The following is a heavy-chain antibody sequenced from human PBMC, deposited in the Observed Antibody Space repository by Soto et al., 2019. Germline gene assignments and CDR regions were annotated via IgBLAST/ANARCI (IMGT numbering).Heavy chain of an antibody. CDR2: IFPADSDT. D-gene: IGHD2-21*01. Sequence: PGESLKISCGASGYSFPAFWIGWVRQMPGKGLEWMGIIFPADSDTRYSPSFQGHVTFSVDKSITTAYLQWNSLKASDTAMYYCARQASYWFDPWGQGTLVTSPQ. V-gene: IGHV5-51*01. CDR3: ARQASYWFDP. J-gene: IGHJ5*02. CDR1: GYSFPAFW.